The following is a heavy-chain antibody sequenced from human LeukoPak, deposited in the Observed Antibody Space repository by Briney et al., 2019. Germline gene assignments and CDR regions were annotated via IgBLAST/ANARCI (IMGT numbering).Heavy chain of an antibody. CDR3: ARVQSSSFSNWFDP. CDR1: GYTFTSYG. Sequence: GASVKVSCKASGYTFTSYGISWVRQAPGQGLEWMGWISAYNGNTNYAQKLQGRVTMTTDTSTSTAYMELRSLRSDDTAVYYCARVQSSSFSNWFDPWGQGTLVTVSS. CDR2: ISAYNGNT. D-gene: IGHD6-13*01. J-gene: IGHJ5*02. V-gene: IGHV1-18*01.